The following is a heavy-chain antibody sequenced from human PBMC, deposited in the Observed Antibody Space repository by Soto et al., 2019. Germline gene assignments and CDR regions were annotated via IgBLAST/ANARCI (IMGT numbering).Heavy chain of an antibody. Sequence: GASVKVSCKASGGTFSSYAISWVRQAPGQGLEWMGGIIPIFGTANYAQKFQGRVTITADESTSTAYMELSSLRSEDTAVYYCASAATAGQKSYYYGMDVWGQGTTVNVSS. V-gene: IGHV1-69*13. CDR2: IIPIFGTA. J-gene: IGHJ6*02. CDR3: ASAATAGQKSYYYGMDV. CDR1: GGTFSSYA. D-gene: IGHD6-13*01.